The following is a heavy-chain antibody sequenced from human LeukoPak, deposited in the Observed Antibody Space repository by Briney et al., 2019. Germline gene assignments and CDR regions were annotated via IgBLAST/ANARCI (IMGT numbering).Heavy chain of an antibody. Sequence: GGSLRLSCAASGFTFSSYGMHWVRQAPGKGLEWVAVISYDGSNKYYADSVKGRFTISRDNSKNTLYLQMNSLRAEDTAVYYCAKVYKGYCSSTTCYTLDYWGQGTLVTVSS. CDR2: ISYDGSNK. D-gene: IGHD2-2*02. CDR1: GFTFSSYG. V-gene: IGHV3-30*18. J-gene: IGHJ4*02. CDR3: AKVYKGYCSSTTCYTLDY.